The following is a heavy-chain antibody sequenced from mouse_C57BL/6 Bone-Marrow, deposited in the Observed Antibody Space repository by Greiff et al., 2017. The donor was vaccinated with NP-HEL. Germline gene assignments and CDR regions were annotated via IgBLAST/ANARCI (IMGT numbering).Heavy chain of an antibody. Sequence: VQLKESGAELVRPGASVKLSCTASGFNIKDDYMHWVKQRPEQGLEWIGWIDPENGDTEYASKFQGKATITADTSSNTAYLQLSSLTSEDTAVYYCTRNYDGYPFAYWGQGTLVTVSA. CDR3: TRNYDGYPFAY. V-gene: IGHV14-4*01. CDR2: IDPENGDT. CDR1: GFNIKDDY. D-gene: IGHD2-3*01. J-gene: IGHJ3*01.